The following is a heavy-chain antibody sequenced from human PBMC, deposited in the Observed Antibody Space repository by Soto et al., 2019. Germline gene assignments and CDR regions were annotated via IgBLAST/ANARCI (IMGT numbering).Heavy chain of an antibody. CDR2: IGISGDT. CDR3: ARGQQVGPKFFVF. V-gene: IGHV3-13*04. Sequence: GSLRLSCEASGFTFSKFDMHWVRQPTGKGLEWVSTIGISGDTYYAVSVKGRFTISRDNAKNSLSLQMNSLRAGDTALYFCARGQQVGPKFFVFWGQGPQVTVSS. J-gene: IGHJ4*02. CDR1: GFTFSKFD.